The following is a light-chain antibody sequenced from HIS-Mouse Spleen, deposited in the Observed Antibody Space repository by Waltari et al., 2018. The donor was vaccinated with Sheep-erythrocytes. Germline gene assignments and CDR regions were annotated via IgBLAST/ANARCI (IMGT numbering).Light chain of an antibody. CDR1: QSSSSY. Sequence: DIQMIQSPSFLSASVGDRVLITSRASQSSSSYLNWYQQKPGKAPKLLIYAASSLQSGVPARFSGSGAGTDFTLTISSLQPEDFATYYCQQSYSTAPTFGGGTKVEIK. CDR3: QQSYSTAPT. CDR2: AAS. V-gene: IGKV1-39*01. J-gene: IGKJ4*01.